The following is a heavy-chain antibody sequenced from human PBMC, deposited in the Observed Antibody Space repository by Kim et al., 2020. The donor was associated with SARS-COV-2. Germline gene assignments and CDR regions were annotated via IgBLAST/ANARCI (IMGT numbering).Heavy chain of an antibody. D-gene: IGHD2-15*01. J-gene: IGHJ4*02. Sequence: GGSLRLSCAASGFTFSNAWMSWVRQAPGKGLEWVGRIKSKTDGGTTDYAAPVKGRFTISRDDSKNTLYLQMNSLKTEDTAVYYCTTRFVVVVAARVFDYWGQGTLVTVSS. CDR1: GFTFSNAW. CDR3: TTRFVVVVAARVFDY. CDR2: IKSKTDGGTT. V-gene: IGHV3-15*01.